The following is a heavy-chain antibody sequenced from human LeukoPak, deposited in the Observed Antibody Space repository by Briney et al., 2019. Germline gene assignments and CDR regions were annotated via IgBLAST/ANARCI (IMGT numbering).Heavy chain of an antibody. D-gene: IGHD3-16*02. CDR2: INPNSGGT. CDR3: ARTPDYDYVWGSYPFI. V-gene: IGHV1-2*02. CDR1: GYTFTGYC. Sequence: ASVKVSCKASGYTFTGYCMHWVRQAPGQGLEWMGWINPNSGGTNYAQKFQGRVTMTRDTSISTAYMELSRLRSDDTAVYYCARTPDYDYVWGSYPFIWGQGTMVTVSS. J-gene: IGHJ3*02.